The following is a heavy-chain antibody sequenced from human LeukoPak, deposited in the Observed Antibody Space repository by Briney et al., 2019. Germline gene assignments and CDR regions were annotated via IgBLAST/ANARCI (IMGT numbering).Heavy chain of an antibody. V-gene: IGHV4-59*11. J-gene: IGHJ6*03. Sequence: PSETLSLTCILSDGSISSHYWSWIRQLPGEGLEWIAYIHYSGTADYNPSLKSRVIISVDTSKNQFSLNLSSVTAAETGVYYGARSNRSNSLGYYYYYMDVWGKGTTVTVSS. D-gene: IGHD4-23*01. CDR2: IHYSGTA. CDR1: DGSISSHY. CDR3: ARSNRSNSLGYYYYYMDV.